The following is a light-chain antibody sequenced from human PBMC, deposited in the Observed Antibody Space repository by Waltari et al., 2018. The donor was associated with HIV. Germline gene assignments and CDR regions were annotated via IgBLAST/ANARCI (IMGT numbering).Light chain of an antibody. J-gene: IGLJ2*01. CDR3: ATWDDSRSAVV. Sequence: QSVLTQPPSASGTPGQKVTISCFGSSSNIGSHDVFWYQQLPGAAPKLLIHTNYQRPSGVPDRFFGSRSGTSASLAISGLRSEDEADYTCATWDDSRSAVVFGGGTKVNVL. V-gene: IGLV1-47*01. CDR2: TNY. CDR1: SSNIGSHD.